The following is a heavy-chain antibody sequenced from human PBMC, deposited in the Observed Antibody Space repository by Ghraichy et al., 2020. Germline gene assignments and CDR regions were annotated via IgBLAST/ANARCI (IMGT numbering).Heavy chain of an antibody. V-gene: IGHV3-23*01. CDR2: ISAGGGST. Sequence: GGSLRLSCAASGFAFSSYAMNWVRQSPGTGLVWVSGISAGGGSTYYADSVKGRFSISRDNSKNTLYLQLNSLRAEDTAVYYCASSRQEVAHIYFDYWGQGTLVTVSS. D-gene: IGHD5-12*01. CDR3: ASSRQEVAHIYFDY. J-gene: IGHJ4*02. CDR1: GFAFSSYA.